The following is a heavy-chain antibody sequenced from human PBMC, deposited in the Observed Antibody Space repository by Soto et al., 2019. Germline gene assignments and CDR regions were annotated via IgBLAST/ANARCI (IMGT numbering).Heavy chain of an antibody. Sequence: SETLSLTCTVSGDSTSNYYWTWIRQPPGKGLEWIGYIYHSGSTNYNPSLRSRVTISVDKSKNQCSLKLSTVTAADTAVYYCARGGITYYLDSSAYYPLWGNGTLVTVSS. J-gene: IGHJ4*01. CDR1: GDSTSNYY. CDR2: IYHSGST. CDR3: ARGGITYYLDSSAYYPL. D-gene: IGHD3-22*01. V-gene: IGHV4-59*01.